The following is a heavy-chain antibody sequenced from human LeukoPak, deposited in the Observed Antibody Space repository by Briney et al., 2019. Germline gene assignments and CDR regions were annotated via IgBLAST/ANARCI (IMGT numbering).Heavy chain of an antibody. V-gene: IGHV3-11*01. CDR2: INSGSTSI. CDR1: GFTFSDWY. Sequence: KPGGFLRLSCAASGFTFSDWYMSWIRQTPGKGLEWVSYINSGSTSIYNGDSVKGRFTISRDNAKNSLYLQMNNLRADDTAVYYCARGHYGLDVWGQGTTVTVSS. J-gene: IGHJ6*02. CDR3: ARGHYGLDV.